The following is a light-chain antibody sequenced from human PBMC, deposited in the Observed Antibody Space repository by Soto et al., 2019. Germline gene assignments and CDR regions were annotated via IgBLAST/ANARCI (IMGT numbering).Light chain of an antibody. CDR2: EGT. Sequence: QSVLTQPASVSESPGQSITISCTGTSSDVGNYNVVSWYQHHPGRAPKVLIYEGTKRPSGVSNRFSGSTSGNVASLTISGLQAEDEVNYYCCSYAGSDTYVFGTGTKVTVL. CDR1: SSDVGNYNV. J-gene: IGLJ1*01. CDR3: CSYAGSDTYV. V-gene: IGLV2-23*01.